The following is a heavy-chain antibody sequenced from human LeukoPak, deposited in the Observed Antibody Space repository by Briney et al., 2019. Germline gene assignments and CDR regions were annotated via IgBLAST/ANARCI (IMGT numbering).Heavy chain of an antibody. V-gene: IGHV3-73*01. J-gene: IGHJ3*01. CDR2: IRSKANSYAT. CDR3: AKANFYDHPDAFDV. Sequence: GGSLRLSCAASGFTFSGSAMHWVRQASGKGLEWVGRIRSKANSYATAYAASVKGRFTISRDDSKNTLYLQMSSLRAEDTAVYYCAKANFYDHPDAFDVWGLGTEVTVSS. CDR1: GFTFSGSA. D-gene: IGHD3-22*01.